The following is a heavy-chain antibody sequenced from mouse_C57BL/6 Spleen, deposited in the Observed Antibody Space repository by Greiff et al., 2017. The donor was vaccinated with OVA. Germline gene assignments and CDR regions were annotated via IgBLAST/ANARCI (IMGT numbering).Heavy chain of an antibody. CDR1: GYTFTSYW. Sequence: QVQLQQPGAELVMPGASVKLSCKASGYTFTSYWMHWVKQRPGQGLEWIGEIDPSDSYTNYNQKFKGKSTLTVDKSSSTAYMQLSSLTSEDSAVYYCARWDSFYAMDYWGKGTSVTVSS. CDR3: ARWDSFYAMDY. CDR2: IDPSDSYT. J-gene: IGHJ4*01. V-gene: IGHV1-69*01. D-gene: IGHD2-12*01.